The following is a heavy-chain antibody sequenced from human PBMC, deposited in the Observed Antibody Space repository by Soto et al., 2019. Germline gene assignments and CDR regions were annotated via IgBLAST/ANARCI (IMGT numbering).Heavy chain of an antibody. CDR3: ARGGYDFWSGYRFNWFDP. Sequence: QVQLQQWGAGLLKPSETLSLTCAVYGGSFSGYYWSWIRQPPGKGLEWIGEINHSGSTNYSPSLKSRVTISVDTSKNQFSLKLSSVTAADTAVYYCARGGYDFWSGYRFNWFDPWGQGTLVTVSS. CDR2: INHSGST. V-gene: IGHV4-34*01. D-gene: IGHD3-3*01. J-gene: IGHJ5*02. CDR1: GGSFSGYY.